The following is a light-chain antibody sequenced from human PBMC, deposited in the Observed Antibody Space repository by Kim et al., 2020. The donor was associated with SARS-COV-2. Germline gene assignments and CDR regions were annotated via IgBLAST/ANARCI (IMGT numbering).Light chain of an antibody. V-gene: IGLV1-51*01. CDR2: DSN. J-gene: IGLJ2*01. Sequence: GQKVTISCSGSTSDIGNNHVPWYQQCPGTVPKLLISDSNKRPSGIPDRFSGSKSGTSATLGITGLQTGDEATYYCGTWDKSLSVLVFGGGTQLTVL. CDR1: TSDIGNNH. CDR3: GTWDKSLSVLV.